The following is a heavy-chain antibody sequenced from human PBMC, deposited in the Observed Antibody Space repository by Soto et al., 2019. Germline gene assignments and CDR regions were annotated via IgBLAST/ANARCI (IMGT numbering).Heavy chain of an antibody. CDR1: GDSVSSNSAA. CDR2: TYYRSKWYN. D-gene: IGHD6-19*01. J-gene: IGHJ6*02. V-gene: IGHV6-1*01. Sequence: PSQTLSLTCAISGDSVSSNSAAWNWIRQSPSRGLEWLGRTYYRSKWYNDYAVSVKSRITINPDTSKNQFSLQLNSVTPEDTAVYYCARAGIAVAGPDYGSPYYYYGKDVWGQGTTVTVSS. CDR3: ARAGIAVAGPDYGSPYYYYGKDV.